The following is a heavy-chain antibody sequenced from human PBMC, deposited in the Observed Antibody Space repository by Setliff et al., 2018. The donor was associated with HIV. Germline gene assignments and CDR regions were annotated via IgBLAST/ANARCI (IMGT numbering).Heavy chain of an antibody. J-gene: IGHJ5*02. V-gene: IGHV7-4-1*02. D-gene: IGHD6-13*01. CDR2: INTNTGNP. CDR1: GYTFTSYA. Sequence: ASVKVSCKASGYTFTSYAMNWVRQAPGQGLEWMGWINTNTGNPTYAQGFTGRFVFSLDTSVSTAYLQISSLKAEDTAVYYCARDGYSSSWTYNWFDPWGQGTLVTSPQ. CDR3: ARDGYSSSWTYNWFDP.